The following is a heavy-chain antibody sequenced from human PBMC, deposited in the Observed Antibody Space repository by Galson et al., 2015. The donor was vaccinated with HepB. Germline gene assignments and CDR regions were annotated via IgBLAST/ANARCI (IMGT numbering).Heavy chain of an antibody. CDR2: INPNSGGT. J-gene: IGHJ6*02. D-gene: IGHD6-13*01. CDR3: ARGGYSSSPYYYYYGMDV. CDR1: GYTFTGYY. V-gene: IGHV1-2*04. Sequence: SVKVSCKASGYTFTGYYMHWVRQAPGQGLEWMGWINPNSGGTNYAQKFQGWVTMTRDTSINTAYMELSRLRSDDTAVYYCARGGYSSSPYYYYYGMDVWGQGTTVTVSS.